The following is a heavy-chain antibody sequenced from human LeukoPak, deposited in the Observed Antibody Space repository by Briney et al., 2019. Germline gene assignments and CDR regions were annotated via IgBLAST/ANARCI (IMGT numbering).Heavy chain of an antibody. Sequence: PGGSLRLSCAASGFTFSDYYMSWIRQVPGKGLEWVSYISSSGSTIYYADSVKGRFTISRDNAKKSLYLQMNSLRADDTAVYYCARGTWYSSSAMDYYYYMDAWGKGTTVTVSS. CDR1: GFTFSDYY. V-gene: IGHV3-11*01. D-gene: IGHD6-6*01. J-gene: IGHJ6*03. CDR2: ISSSGSTI. CDR3: ARGTWYSSSAMDYYYYMDA.